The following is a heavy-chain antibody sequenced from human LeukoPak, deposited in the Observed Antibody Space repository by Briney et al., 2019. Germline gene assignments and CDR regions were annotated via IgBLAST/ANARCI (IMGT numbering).Heavy chain of an antibody. CDR1: GFTFISYG. Sequence: GGSLRLSCAASGFTFISYGMHWVRQAPGKGLEWVAVIWYDRSNKYYADSVKGRFTISRDNFKNMLYLQMNSLRAEDTAVYYCAKESGDLSLYYYYYMDVWGKGTTVTVSS. CDR3: AKESGDLSLYYYYYMDV. D-gene: IGHD4-17*01. V-gene: IGHV3-33*06. CDR2: IWYDRSNK. J-gene: IGHJ6*03.